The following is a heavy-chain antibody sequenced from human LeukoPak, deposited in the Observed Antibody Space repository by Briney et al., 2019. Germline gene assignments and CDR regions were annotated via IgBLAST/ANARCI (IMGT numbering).Heavy chain of an antibody. V-gene: IGHV4-38-2*01. Sequence: PSETLSLTCAVSGYSISSGYYWGWIRQPPGKGLEWIGSMYHSGSTYYNPSLKSRVTISVDTSKNQSSLKLSSVTAADTAVYYCARRIGTSYFDYWGQGTLVTVSS. D-gene: IGHD1-1*01. CDR2: MYHSGST. CDR1: GYSISSGYY. J-gene: IGHJ4*02. CDR3: ARRIGTSYFDY.